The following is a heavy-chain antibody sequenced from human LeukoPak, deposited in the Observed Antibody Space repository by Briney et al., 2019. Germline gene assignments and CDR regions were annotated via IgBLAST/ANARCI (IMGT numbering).Heavy chain of an antibody. CDR2: IYYIGST. J-gene: IGHJ5*02. CDR1: GGSISSSSYY. D-gene: IGHD3-10*01. Sequence: SETLSLTCTVSGGSISSSSYYWGWIRQPPGKGLEWIGYIYYIGSTNYNPSLKGRVTISVDTSKNQFSLRLTSVTAADTAVYYCARFGELLGWFDPWGQGTLVAVSS. CDR3: ARFGELLGWFDP. V-gene: IGHV4-61*05.